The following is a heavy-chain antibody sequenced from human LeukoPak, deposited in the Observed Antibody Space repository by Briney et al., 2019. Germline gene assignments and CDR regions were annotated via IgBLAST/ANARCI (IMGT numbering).Heavy chain of an antibody. CDR2: MVGSGTT. J-gene: IGHJ4*02. CDR1: GFSFSTYA. Sequence: WGSLRLSCVASGFSFSTYAMAWVRQAPGRGLQWVSGMVGSGTTYYADSVKGRFTISRDNSKNTVYLQMNSLRAEDTAVYYCARDINCSSTSCVLFDYWGQGTLVTVSS. CDR3: ARDINCSSTSCVLFDY. D-gene: IGHD2-2*01. V-gene: IGHV3-23*01.